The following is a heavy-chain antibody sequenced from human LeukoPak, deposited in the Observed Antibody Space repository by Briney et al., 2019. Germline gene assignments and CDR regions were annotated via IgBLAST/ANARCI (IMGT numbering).Heavy chain of an antibody. J-gene: IGHJ4*02. CDR2: IWYDGSNK. D-gene: IGHD6-19*01. V-gene: IGHV3-33*06. CDR3: AKEMKVQWLSTYYFDY. Sequence: PGGSLRLSCAASGFTFSSYGMHWVRQAPGKGLEWVAVIWYDGSNKYYADSVKGRFTISRENSKNTLYLQMNSLRAEGTAVYYCAKEMKVQWLSTYYFDYWGQGTLVTVSS. CDR1: GFTFSSYG.